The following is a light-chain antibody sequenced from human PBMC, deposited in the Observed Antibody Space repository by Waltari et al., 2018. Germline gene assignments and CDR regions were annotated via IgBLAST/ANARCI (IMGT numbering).Light chain of an antibody. V-gene: IGLV2-23*02. Sequence: QSALTQPASVSGSPGQSITISCTGSNSDVGHYNLVSWYQQHPGKAPKLLLYEVNQRPSGVSSRFSGSKSGSTASLTISGLQAEDEADFYCCSYAGSTTWLFGGGTRLTVL. CDR3: CSYAGSTTWL. CDR2: EVN. J-gene: IGLJ2*01. CDR1: NSDVGHYNL.